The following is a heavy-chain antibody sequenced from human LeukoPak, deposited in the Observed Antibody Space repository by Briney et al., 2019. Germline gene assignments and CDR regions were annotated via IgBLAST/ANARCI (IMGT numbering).Heavy chain of an antibody. D-gene: IGHD6-13*01. CDR1: GGSISSYY. CDR3: TRQEQHLRGGYYYYYYMDV. CDR2: IYTSGST. V-gene: IGHV4-4*07. Sequence: SETLSLTCTVSGGSISSYYWSWIRQPAGKGLEWIGRIYTSGSTNYNPSLKSRVTMSVDTSKNQFSLKLSSVTAADTAVYYCTRQEQHLRGGYYYYYYMDVWGKGTTVTVSS. J-gene: IGHJ6*03.